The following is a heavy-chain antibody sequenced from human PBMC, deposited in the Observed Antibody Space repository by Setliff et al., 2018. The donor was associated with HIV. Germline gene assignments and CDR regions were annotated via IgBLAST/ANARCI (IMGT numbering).Heavy chain of an antibody. V-gene: IGHV3-21*01. D-gene: IGHD2-2*01. CDR1: GFTLSNFA. Sequence: GGSLRLSCAVSGFTLSNFAMSWVRQAPGKGLEWVSSISSRGGSVYYADSVRGRFTISRDNANNLLYLQMNSLRAEDTAVYYCARDQEHIIVVSATGNMPGYLHYYYMDVWGKGSTVTVSS. CDR2: ISSRGGSV. J-gene: IGHJ6*03. CDR3: ARDQEHIIVVSATGNMPGYLHYYYMDV.